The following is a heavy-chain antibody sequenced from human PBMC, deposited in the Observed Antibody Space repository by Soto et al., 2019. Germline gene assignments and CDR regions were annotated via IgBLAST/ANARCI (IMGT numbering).Heavy chain of an antibody. V-gene: IGHV4-59*01. J-gene: IGHJ5*02. CDR2: ISYSGST. D-gene: IGHD4-17*01. CDR1: SDSIRNYY. Sequence: PSETLCLTCTVSSDSIRNYYWSWIRQPPGKRPEWIGYISYSGSTNYNSSLRGRVTISADTSKSRFSLKLSSVTAADTAVYYCAREANDYSDYARGYNWFDPWGQGALVTVSS. CDR3: AREANDYSDYARGYNWFDP.